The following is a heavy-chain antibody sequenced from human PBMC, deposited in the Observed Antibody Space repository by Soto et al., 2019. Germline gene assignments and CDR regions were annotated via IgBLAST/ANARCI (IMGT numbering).Heavy chain of an antibody. J-gene: IGHJ5*02. CDR2: INHSGST. CDR3: ARGVPAARRTYNWFDP. CDR1: GGSFSGYY. D-gene: IGHD2-2*01. Sequence: SETLSLTCAVYGGSFSGYYWSWIRQPPGKGLEWIGEINHSGSTNYNPSLKSRVTISVDTSKNQFSLKLSSVTAADTAVYYCARGVPAARRTYNWFDPWGQGTLVTVSS. V-gene: IGHV4-34*01.